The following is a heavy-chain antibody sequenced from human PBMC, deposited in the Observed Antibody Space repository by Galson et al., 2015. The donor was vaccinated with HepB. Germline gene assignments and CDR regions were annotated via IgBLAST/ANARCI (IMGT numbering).Heavy chain of an antibody. Sequence: SVKVSCKASGYTFTGYYMHWVRQAPGQGLEWMGRINPNSGGTNYAQKFQGRVTMTRDTSISTAYMELSRLRSDDTAVYYCALGTLLSGVVAARPTDYWGQGTLVTVSS. CDR3: ALGTLLSGVVAARPTDY. J-gene: IGHJ4*02. CDR1: GYTFTGYY. V-gene: IGHV1-2*06. CDR2: INPNSGGT. D-gene: IGHD2-15*01.